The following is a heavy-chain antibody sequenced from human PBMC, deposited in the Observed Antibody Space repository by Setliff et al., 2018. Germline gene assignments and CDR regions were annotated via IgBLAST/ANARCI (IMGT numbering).Heavy chain of an antibody. Sequence: SVKVSCKASGYTFATYGISWVRQAPGQGLEWMGRIIPIFGTANYAQKFQGRVTITADKSTSTAYMELSSLRSEDTAVYYCARDRPPYYYDSSGYYYSAGNFDYWGQGTLVTVSS. CDR2: IIPIFGTA. D-gene: IGHD3-22*01. CDR3: ARDRPPYYYDSSGYYYSAGNFDY. J-gene: IGHJ4*02. V-gene: IGHV1-69*06. CDR1: GYTFATYG.